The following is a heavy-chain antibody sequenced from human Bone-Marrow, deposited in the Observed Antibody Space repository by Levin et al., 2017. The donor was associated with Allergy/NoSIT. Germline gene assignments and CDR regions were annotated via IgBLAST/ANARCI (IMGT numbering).Heavy chain of an antibody. Sequence: PGGSLRLSCKVSGVSFTGNSMSWVRQAPGQGLEWMGRIIPILGVAIYAQKFQDRVSITADKSATTIYMELSSLRSEDTAIYYCTTGEDTTMLVPFYYGMDVWGQGTTVTVSS. J-gene: IGHJ6*02. CDR1: GVSFTGNS. CDR3: TTGEDTTMLVPFYYGMDV. V-gene: IGHV1-69*02. D-gene: IGHD5-18*01. CDR2: IIPILGVA.